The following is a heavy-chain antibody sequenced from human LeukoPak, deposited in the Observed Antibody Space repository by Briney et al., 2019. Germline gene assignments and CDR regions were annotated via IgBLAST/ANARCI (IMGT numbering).Heavy chain of an antibody. Sequence: SETLSLTCAVYGGSFSGYYWSWIRQPPGKGLEWIGYIYYSGSTNFNPSLKSRVTISVDSSKNHFSLKLSSVTAADTAVYYCAKNDDYGDYSIGYWGQGTLVTVSS. CDR3: AKNDDYGDYSIGY. V-gene: IGHV4-34*01. CDR2: IYYSGST. CDR1: GGSFSGYY. J-gene: IGHJ4*02. D-gene: IGHD4-17*01.